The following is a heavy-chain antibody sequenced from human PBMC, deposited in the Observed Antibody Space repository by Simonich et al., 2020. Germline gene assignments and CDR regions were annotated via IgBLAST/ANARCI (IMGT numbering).Heavy chain of an antibody. J-gene: IGHJ4*02. CDR3: ARHDRWLQFYFDY. Sequence: QVQPQESGPGLVKPSETLSLTCTVSGGSISSYYWSWIRPPPGKGLEWIGYIYYSRSTNYNPSLKSRVTISVDTSKNQFSLKLSSVTAADTAVYYCARHDRWLQFYFDYWGQGTLVTVSS. V-gene: IGHV4-59*08. CDR2: IYYSRST. CDR1: GGSISSYY. D-gene: IGHD5-12*01.